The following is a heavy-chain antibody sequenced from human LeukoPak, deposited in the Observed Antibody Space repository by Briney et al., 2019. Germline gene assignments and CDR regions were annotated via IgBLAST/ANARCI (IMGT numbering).Heavy chain of an antibody. J-gene: IGHJ3*02. Sequence: GGSLRLSCAASGFTFSSYWMSWVRQAPGKGLEWVSVIYSGGSTYYADSVKGRFTISRDNSKNTLYLQMNSLRAEDTAVYYCARKRIKGGHAFDIWGQGTMVTVSS. CDR1: GFTFSSYW. V-gene: IGHV3-66*01. CDR2: IYSGGST. CDR3: ARKRIKGGHAFDI. D-gene: IGHD1-26*01.